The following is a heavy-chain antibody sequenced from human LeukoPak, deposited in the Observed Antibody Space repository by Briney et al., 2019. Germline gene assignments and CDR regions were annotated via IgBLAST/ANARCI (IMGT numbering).Heavy chain of an antibody. V-gene: IGHV1-18*01. CDR1: GGTFSSYA. CDR3: AREGQQLVPYYYYYGMDV. CDR2: ISAYNGNT. Sequence: ASVKVSCKASGGTFSSYAISWVRQAPGQGLEWMGWISAYNGNTNYAQKLQGRVTMTTDTSTSTAYMELRSLRSDDTAVYYCAREGQQLVPYYYYYGMDVWGQGTTVTVSS. D-gene: IGHD6-13*01. J-gene: IGHJ6*02.